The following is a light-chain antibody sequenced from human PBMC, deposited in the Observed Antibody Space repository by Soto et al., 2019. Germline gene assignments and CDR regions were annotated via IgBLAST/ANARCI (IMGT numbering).Light chain of an antibody. J-gene: IGLJ1*01. Sequence: QSVLTQPASVSGSLGQSITISCTGTTRDIAGYNYVSWYQQHPGKAPQLMIYAVSNRPSGVSNRFSASKSGNTASLFISGLQAEDEADYYCSSYTSDSSYVLGSGTKVT. V-gene: IGLV2-14*01. CDR2: AVS. CDR3: SSYTSDSSYV. CDR1: TRDIAGYNY.